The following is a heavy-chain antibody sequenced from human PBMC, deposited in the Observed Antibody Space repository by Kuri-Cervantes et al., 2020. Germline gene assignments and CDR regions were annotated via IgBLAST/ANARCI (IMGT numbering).Heavy chain of an antibody. V-gene: IGHV4-61*08. J-gene: IGHJ4*02. Sequence: GSLRPSCDVSGYSISGGHYWSWIRQPPGKGLGWIGYIYYSGSTNYNHSLKSRVTISVDTSKNQFSLKLSSVTAADTAVYYCVRGFSRGWYYFDYWGQGTLVTVSS. CDR1: GYSISGGHY. CDR2: IYYSGST. D-gene: IGHD6-19*01. CDR3: VRGFSRGWYYFDY.